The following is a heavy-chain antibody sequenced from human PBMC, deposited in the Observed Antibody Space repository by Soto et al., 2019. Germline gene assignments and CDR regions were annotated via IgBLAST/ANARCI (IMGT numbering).Heavy chain of an antibody. CDR1: GGSISSYY. CDR2: IYTSGST. CDR3: AREIMITFGGVIVGDWFDP. Sequence: QVQLQESGPGLVKPSETLSLTCTVSGGSISSYYWSWIRQPAGKGLEWIGRIYTSGSTNYNPSLKSRVTMSVDTSNNQFSLKLSSVTAADTAVYYCAREIMITFGGVIVGDWFDPWGQGTLVTVSS. J-gene: IGHJ5*02. V-gene: IGHV4-4*07. D-gene: IGHD3-16*02.